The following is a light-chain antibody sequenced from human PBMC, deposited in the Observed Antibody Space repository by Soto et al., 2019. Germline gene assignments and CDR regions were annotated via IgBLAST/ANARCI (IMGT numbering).Light chain of an antibody. CDR1: QSVSSN. CDR3: QQYNNWPQT. CDR2: GAS. Sequence: EIVMTQSPVTLSVSPGERATLSCRASQSVSSNLAWYQQKPGQAPRLLIYGASTGTTGIPPRFSGSGSGTEFTLTINSPQSEDSAVYFCQQYNNWPQTFGQGTKLEIK. V-gene: IGKV3-15*01. J-gene: IGKJ2*01.